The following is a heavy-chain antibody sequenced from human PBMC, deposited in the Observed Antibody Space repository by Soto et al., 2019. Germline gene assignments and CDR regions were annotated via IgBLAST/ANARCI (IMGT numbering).Heavy chain of an antibody. CDR3: ARDQRMGIPKVYYFDY. CDR2: ISYDGSNK. Sequence: GGSLRLSCAASGFTFSSYAMHWVRQAPGKGLEWVAVISYDGSNKYYADSVKGRFTISRDNSKNTLYLQMNSLRAEDTAVYYCARDQRMGIPKVYYFDYWGQGTLVTVSS. D-gene: IGHD7-27*01. J-gene: IGHJ4*02. V-gene: IGHV3-30-3*01. CDR1: GFTFSSYA.